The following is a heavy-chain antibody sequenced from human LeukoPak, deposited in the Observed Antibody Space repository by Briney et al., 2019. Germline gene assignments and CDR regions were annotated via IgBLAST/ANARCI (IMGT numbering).Heavy chain of an antibody. CDR3: ARSSGSPYYYYGMDV. V-gene: IGHV3-11*01. D-gene: IGHD6-19*01. CDR1: GFTFSDYY. CDR2: ISSSGSTI. Sequence: GGSLRLSCAASGFTFSDYYMSWIRQAPGKGLEWVSYISSSGSTIYYADSVKGRFTISRDNAKNSLYLQMNSLRAEDTALYHCARSSGSPYYYYGMDVWGQGTTVTVSS. J-gene: IGHJ6*02.